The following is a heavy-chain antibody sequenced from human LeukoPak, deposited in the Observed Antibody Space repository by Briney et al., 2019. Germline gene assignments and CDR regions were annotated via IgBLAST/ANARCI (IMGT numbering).Heavy chain of an antibody. V-gene: IGHV3-21*01. CDR2: ISGSGDST. CDR1: GFIFRHYA. Sequence: GGTLRLSCSASGFIFRHYAVNWVRQSPGKGLEWVSGISGSGDSTYYADSVKGRFTISRDNAKTSLYLQMNSLRAEDTAVYYCARDLSGITGYTYGRGIDYWGRGTLVTVSS. CDR3: ARDLSGITGYTYGRGIDY. J-gene: IGHJ4*02. D-gene: IGHD5-18*01.